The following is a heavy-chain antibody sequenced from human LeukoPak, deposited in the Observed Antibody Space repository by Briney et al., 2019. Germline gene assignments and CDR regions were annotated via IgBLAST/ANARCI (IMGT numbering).Heavy chain of an antibody. CDR3: ARTTTGDYTFDY. V-gene: IGHV4-59*01. J-gene: IGHJ4*02. CDR2: IYYSGST. D-gene: IGHD7-27*01. CDR1: GGSISSYY. Sequence: PSETLSLTCTVSGGSISSYYWSWIRQPPGQGLEWIGYIYYSGSTNYNPSLKSRDTISVDTSKNQFSLKLSSVTAADTAVYYCARTTTGDYTFDYWGQGTLVTVSS.